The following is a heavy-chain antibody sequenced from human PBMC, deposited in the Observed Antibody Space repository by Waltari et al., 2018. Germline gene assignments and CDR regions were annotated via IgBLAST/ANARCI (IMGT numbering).Heavy chain of an antibody. V-gene: IGHV4-39*02. CDR2: IHHTGSI. D-gene: IGHD6-6*01. Sequence: QLQLQESGPGLLRPSETLSLTCTAPAVSLSSTTDSWGWIRQPPGKGLEWIGSIHHTGSIYYNPSLKTRVTISADTSRQHLSLKLRSVTAADTALYYCARSVAARRINWFDPWGQGTLVTVSS. J-gene: IGHJ5*02. CDR3: ARSVAARRINWFDP. CDR1: AVSLSSTTDS.